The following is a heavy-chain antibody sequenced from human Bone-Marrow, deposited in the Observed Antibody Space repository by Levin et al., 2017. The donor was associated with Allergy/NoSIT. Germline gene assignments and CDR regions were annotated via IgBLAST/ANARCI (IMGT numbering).Heavy chain of an antibody. J-gene: IGHJ6*02. CDR3: AREDYYDSSGYYYYYGMDV. CDR2: IWYDGSNK. Sequence: GEFLKISCAASGFTFSSYGMHWVRQAPGKGLEWVAVIWYDGSNKYYADSVKGRFTISRDNSKNTLYLQMNSLRAEDTAVYYCAREDYYDSSGYYYYYGMDVWGQGTTVTVSS. D-gene: IGHD3-22*01. V-gene: IGHV3-33*01. CDR1: GFTFSSYG.